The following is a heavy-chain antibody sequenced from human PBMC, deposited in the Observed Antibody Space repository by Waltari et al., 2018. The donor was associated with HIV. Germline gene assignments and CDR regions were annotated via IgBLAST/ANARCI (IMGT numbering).Heavy chain of an antibody. CDR1: GFTFSSYW. D-gene: IGHD2-2*02. CDR2: IKQDGSDK. V-gene: IGHV3-7*01. CDR3: ARNNNQLLYFYYYYYGMDV. J-gene: IGHJ6*02. Sequence: EVQLVESGGGLVQPGGSLRLSCVASGFTFSSYWMTWVRQAPGKGLEWVANIKQDGSDKYYVDSVKGRFTISRDNAKNSLYLQMNSLRAEDTALYYCARNNNQLLYFYYYYYGMDVWGQGTTVTVSS.